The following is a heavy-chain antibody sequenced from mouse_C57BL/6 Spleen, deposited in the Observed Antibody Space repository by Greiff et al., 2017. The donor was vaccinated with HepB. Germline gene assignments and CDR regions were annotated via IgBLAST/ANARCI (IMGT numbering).Heavy chain of an antibody. Sequence: EVQLQQSGAELVRPGASVKLSCTASGFNIKDDYMHWVKQRPEQGLEWIGWIDPENGDTEYTSKFQGKATITADTSSNTSYLQLSSLTSEDTAVYYCTTPYYYGSSPLAYWGQGTLVTVSA. CDR2: IDPENGDT. V-gene: IGHV14-4*01. CDR1: GFNIKDDY. J-gene: IGHJ3*01. CDR3: TTPYYYGSSPLAY. D-gene: IGHD1-1*01.